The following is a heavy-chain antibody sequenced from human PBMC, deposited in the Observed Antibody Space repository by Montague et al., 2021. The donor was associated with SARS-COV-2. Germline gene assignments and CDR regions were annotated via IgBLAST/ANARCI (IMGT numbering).Heavy chain of an antibody. CDR1: GDSVSSNNAA. CDR3: ARDAHIGSTWPFSGCGMDV. CDR2: TNYRSKWHY. J-gene: IGHJ6*02. V-gene: IGHV6-1*01. Sequence: SAISGDSVSSNNAAWNWIRQSPSRGLEWLGRTNYRSKWHYDYAVSVKSRILIIPNTSENQFSLQLNSVTPEDTAVYYCARDAHIGSTWPFSGCGMDVWGQGTTVTVSS. D-gene: IGHD6-13*01.